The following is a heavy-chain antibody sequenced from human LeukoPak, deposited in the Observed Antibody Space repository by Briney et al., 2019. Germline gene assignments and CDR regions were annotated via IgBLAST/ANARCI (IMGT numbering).Heavy chain of an antibody. CDR3: ASGYDFRSGYPSFDY. CDR2: ISSNGGST. V-gene: IGHV3-64*01. J-gene: IGHJ4*02. CDR1: GFTFSSYA. Sequence: GGPLRLSCAASGFTFSSYAMHWVRQAPGKGLEYVSAISSNGGSTYYANSVKGRFTISRDNSKNTLYLQMGSLRAEDMAVYYCASGYDFRSGYPSFDYWGQGTLVTVSS. D-gene: IGHD3-3*01.